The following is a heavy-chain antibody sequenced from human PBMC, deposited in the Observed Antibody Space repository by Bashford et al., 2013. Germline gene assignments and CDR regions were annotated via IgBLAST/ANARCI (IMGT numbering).Heavy chain of an antibody. D-gene: IGHD5-18*01. J-gene: IGHJ4*02. CDR3: ARLDTAVVRTFDY. CDR2: ITYSGTT. V-gene: IGHV4-39*01. CDR1: GGSIRSTSYY. Sequence: SETLSLTCTVSGGSIRSTSYYWGWIRQPPGKGLEWIASITYSGTTYYNPSLKSRVTISVDTSKDQFSLRLTSVTAADTAVYYCARLDTAVVRTFDYWGQGTLVTVSS.